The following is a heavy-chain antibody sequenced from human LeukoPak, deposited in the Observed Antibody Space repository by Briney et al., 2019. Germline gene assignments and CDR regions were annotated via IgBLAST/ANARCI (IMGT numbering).Heavy chain of an antibody. D-gene: IGHD4-17*01. V-gene: IGHV4-59*01. CDR1: GGSISSYY. CDR3: ARGSDFGDC. Sequence: SETLSLTCTVSGGSISSYYWSWIRQPPGKGLEWIGYIYISGTTNYNPSLKSRVTMSLDTSKIQLSMKLSSVTAADTAVYYCARGSDFGDCWGQGTLVTVSS. CDR2: IYISGTT. J-gene: IGHJ4*02.